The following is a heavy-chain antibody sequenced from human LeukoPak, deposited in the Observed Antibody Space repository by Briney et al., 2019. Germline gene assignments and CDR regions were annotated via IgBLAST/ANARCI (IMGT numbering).Heavy chain of an antibody. J-gene: IGHJ4*02. D-gene: IGHD3-16*01. V-gene: IGHV4-4*02. Sequence: SETLSLTCTVSGGSISSGDYYWSWVRQPPGKGLEWIGEIYHSGSTNYNPSLKCRVTISVDKSKNQFSLKLSSVTAADTAVYYCATLPRLRGSYVDYWGQGTLVTVSS. CDR3: ATLPRLRGSYVDY. CDR1: GGSISSGDYY. CDR2: IYHSGST.